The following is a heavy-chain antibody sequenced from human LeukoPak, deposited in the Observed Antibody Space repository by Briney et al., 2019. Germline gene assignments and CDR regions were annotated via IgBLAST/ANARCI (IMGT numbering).Heavy chain of an antibody. V-gene: IGHV1-69*05. CDR1: GGTFSSYA. D-gene: IGHD3-16*01. CDR3: ATTFGGAQDLYFDY. Sequence: ASVKVSCKASGGTFSSYAISWVRQAPGQGLEWMGGIIPIFGTANYAQKFQGRVTITTDESTSTAYMELSSLRSEDTAVYYCATTFGGAQDLYFDYWGQGTLVTVSS. CDR2: IIPIFGTA. J-gene: IGHJ4*02.